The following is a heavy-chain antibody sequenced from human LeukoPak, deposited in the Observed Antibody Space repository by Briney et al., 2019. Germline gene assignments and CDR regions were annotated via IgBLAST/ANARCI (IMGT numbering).Heavy chain of an antibody. J-gene: IGHJ4*02. V-gene: IGHV4-59*01. CDR1: GGSISSYY. D-gene: IGHD5-18*01. Sequence: SETLSLTCTVSGGSISSYYWSWIRLPPGKGLEWIGYIYYTGATYYNPSLKSRVTISLDTSKNQFSLKLSSVTAADAGVYYCARAGYSYGTGYYFDYWGQGALVTVSP. CDR2: IYYTGAT. CDR3: ARAGYSYGTGYYFDY.